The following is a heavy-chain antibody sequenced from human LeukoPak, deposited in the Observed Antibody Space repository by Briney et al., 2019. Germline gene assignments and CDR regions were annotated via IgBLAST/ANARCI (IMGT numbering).Heavy chain of an antibody. CDR3: AKLNLAETNY. D-gene: IGHD1-14*01. V-gene: IGHV3-23*01. CDR2: ISGSGSGGST. CDR1: GFTFSSSA. J-gene: IGHJ4*02. Sequence: GGSLRLSCAASGFTFSSSAMSWVRQAPGKGLEWVSNISGSGSGGSTYYADSVKGRFTISRDNSKNTLYLQMNSLRAEDTAVYYCAKLNLAETNYWGQGTLVTVSS.